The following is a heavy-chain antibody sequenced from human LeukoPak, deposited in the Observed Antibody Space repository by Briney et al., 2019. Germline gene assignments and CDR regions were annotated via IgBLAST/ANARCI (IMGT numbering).Heavy chain of an antibody. Sequence: PETLSLTCTVSGYSISSGYYWGWIRQPPGKGLEWIGSIYHSGSTYYNPSLKSRVTISVDTSKNQFSLKLSSVTAADTAVYYCARRGSYGSGSYFYYYYYMDVWGEGTTVTVSS. V-gene: IGHV4-38-2*02. CDR3: ARRGSYGSGSYFYYYYYMDV. CDR1: GYSISSGYY. CDR2: IYHSGST. D-gene: IGHD3-10*01. J-gene: IGHJ6*03.